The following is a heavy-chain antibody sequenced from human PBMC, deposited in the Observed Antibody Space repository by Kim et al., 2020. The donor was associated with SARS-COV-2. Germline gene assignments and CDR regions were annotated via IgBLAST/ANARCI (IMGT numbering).Heavy chain of an antibody. J-gene: IGHJ2*01. D-gene: IGHD6-19*01. CDR3: ARVGYSSGWGYYWYFDL. V-gene: IGHV4-59*01. CDR2: IYYSGST. Sequence: SETLSLTCTVSGGSISSYYWSWIRQPPGKGLEWIGYIYYSGSTNYNPSLKSRVTISVDTSKNQFSLKLSSVTAADTAVYYCARVGYSSGWGYYWYFDLWGRGTLVTVSS. CDR1: GGSISSYY.